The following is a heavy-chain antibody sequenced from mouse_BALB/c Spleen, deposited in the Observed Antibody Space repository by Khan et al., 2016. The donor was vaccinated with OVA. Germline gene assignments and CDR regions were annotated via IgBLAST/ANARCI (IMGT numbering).Heavy chain of an antibody. Sequence: QVQLQQSGPEVVRPGVSVKISCKGSGYTFTDYAMYWVKQSHAESLEWIGLISTSNGKTNNNQTFKGKATMTVDKSSNTAYMELARLTSEDSAIYYCARWDGSLDYWGQGTTLTVSS. CDR1: GYTFTDYA. V-gene: IGHV1S137*01. D-gene: IGHD2-3*01. CDR3: ARWDGSLDY. CDR2: ISTSNGKT. J-gene: IGHJ2*01.